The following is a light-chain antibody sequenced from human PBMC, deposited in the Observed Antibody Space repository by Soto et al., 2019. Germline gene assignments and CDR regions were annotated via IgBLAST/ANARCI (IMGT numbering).Light chain of an antibody. J-gene: IGKJ4*01. Sequence: DIVMTQSPDSLAVSLGERATINCKSSQSVLYNSNNKNYLAWYQQKPGQPPKMLIYWASARESGVPDRFSGSGSGTDFTLTISSLQAEDVAVYYCQHYYSTPPTFGGGTKVEIK. CDR2: WAS. CDR1: QSVLYNSNNKNY. V-gene: IGKV4-1*01. CDR3: QHYYSTPPT.